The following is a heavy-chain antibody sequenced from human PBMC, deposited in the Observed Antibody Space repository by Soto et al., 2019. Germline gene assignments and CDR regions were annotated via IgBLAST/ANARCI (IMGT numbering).Heavy chain of an antibody. J-gene: IGHJ4*02. Sequence: DVQLVESGRDLVQPGGSLRLSCSASGFTFSNHAMHWVRQAPGKELKYISGITSNGGSAYYADSVKGRFIISRDNSKNTLYLQMSSLRIEDTAVYYCANLPWGDDPDYWGQGILVTVSS. CDR2: ITSNGGSA. V-gene: IGHV3-64D*06. D-gene: IGHD2-21*01. CDR3: ANLPWGDDPDY. CDR1: GFTFSNHA.